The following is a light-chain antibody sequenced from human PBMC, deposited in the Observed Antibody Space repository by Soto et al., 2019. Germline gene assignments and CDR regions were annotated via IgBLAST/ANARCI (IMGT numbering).Light chain of an antibody. V-gene: IGLV1-44*01. CDR3: ATWDDSLDGRL. J-gene: IGLJ1*01. Sequence: QSVLTQPPSASGTPGQRVTISCYGSSSNIGGNTVNWYQQLPGAAPKLLIYSNDQRPSGVPDRFSGSKSGTSASLAISGLQSEDEADYYSATWDDSLDGRLFGDVTKVTVL. CDR1: SSNIGGNT. CDR2: SND.